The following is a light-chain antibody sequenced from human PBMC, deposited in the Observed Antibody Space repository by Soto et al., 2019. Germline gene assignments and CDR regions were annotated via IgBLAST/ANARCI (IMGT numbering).Light chain of an antibody. J-gene: IGLJ3*02. CDR3: SSFTTPTAWV. CDR1: SSDVGAYDY. Sequence: QSALTQPASVSGSPGQSITISCTGTSSDVGAYDYVSWYQQHPGKAPKLMIYEVSDRPSGVSNRFSGSKSGNTASLTISGLQAEDEADYFCSSFTTPTAWVFGGGTKLTVL. CDR2: EVS. V-gene: IGLV2-14*01.